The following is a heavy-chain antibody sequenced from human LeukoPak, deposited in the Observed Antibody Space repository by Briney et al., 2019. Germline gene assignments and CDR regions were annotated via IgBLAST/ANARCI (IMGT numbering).Heavy chain of an antibody. D-gene: IGHD6-19*01. CDR3: AKTATGYSSGHYPDWPVDY. CDR1: GFTFNSYA. J-gene: IGHJ4*02. CDR2: IFGSGGSA. Sequence: GGSLRLSCAASGFTFNSYAMYWVRQAPGKGLEWVSGIFGSGGSAHYADSVKGRFAISRDNSKNRVYLQMNSLRAEDTAVYYCAKTATGYSSGHYPDWPVDYWGQGTLVTVSS. V-gene: IGHV3-23*01.